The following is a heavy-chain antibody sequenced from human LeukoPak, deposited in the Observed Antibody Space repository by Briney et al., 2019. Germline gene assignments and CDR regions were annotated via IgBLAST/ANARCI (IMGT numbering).Heavy chain of an antibody. CDR2: IYYGGST. CDR1: GGSISSGGYS. CDR3: ATLAGTGKVVDY. V-gene: IGHV4-31*03. Sequence: PSETLSLTCTVSGGSISSGGYSWSWIRQHPGKGLEWIGYIYYGGSTYYNPSLKSRVTISVGTSKNQFSLKLGSVTAADTAVYYCATLAGTGKVVDYWGQGTLVTVSS. J-gene: IGHJ4*02. D-gene: IGHD6-13*01.